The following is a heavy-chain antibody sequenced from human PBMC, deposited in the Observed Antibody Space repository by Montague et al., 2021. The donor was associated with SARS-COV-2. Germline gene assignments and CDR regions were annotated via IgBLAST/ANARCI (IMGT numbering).Heavy chain of an antibody. CDR2: IFYHGST. CDR3: ARQDAWAYCGDECYRGWFDS. V-gene: IGHV4-59*01. D-gene: IGHD2-21*01. Sequence: SETLSLTCTVSFGSISTYYLSWIRQPPGTGLEWIGFIFYHGSTKYNPSLTLRVSISLSPSKTQFSLKLSSVTAADTAVYYCARQDAWAYCGDECYRGWFDSWGQGTLGTAPS. CDR1: FGSISTYY. J-gene: IGHJ5*01.